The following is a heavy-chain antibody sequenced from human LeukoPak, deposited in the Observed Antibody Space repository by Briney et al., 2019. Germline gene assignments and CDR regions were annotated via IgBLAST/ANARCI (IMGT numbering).Heavy chain of an antibody. CDR1: GFTFSSYS. CDR3: AASPPGGPVDY. J-gene: IGHJ4*02. V-gene: IGHV3-21*01. Sequence: GESLRRSCAASGFTFSSYSVNWVRQTPGKGLEWVSIISPDSRSIGYAESVRGRFTISRDNAKNSLYLQMNSLRAEDTAVYFCAASPPGGPVDYWGQGALVSVSS. CDR2: ISPDSRSI. D-gene: IGHD3-16*01.